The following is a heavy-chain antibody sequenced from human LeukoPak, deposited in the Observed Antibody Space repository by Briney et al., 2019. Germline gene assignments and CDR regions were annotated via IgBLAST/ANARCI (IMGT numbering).Heavy chain of an antibody. J-gene: IGHJ6*03. Sequence: SETLSLTCAVSGGSISSYYWSWIRQPPGKGLECIGDIYYSGSTNYNPSLKSRVTISVDTSKNQFSLKLSSVTAADTAVYYCARGGSIGYYYYYMDVWGKGTTVTVSS. CDR3: ARGGSIGYYYYYMDV. CDR1: GGSISSYY. D-gene: IGHD6-25*01. V-gene: IGHV4-59*01. CDR2: IYYSGST.